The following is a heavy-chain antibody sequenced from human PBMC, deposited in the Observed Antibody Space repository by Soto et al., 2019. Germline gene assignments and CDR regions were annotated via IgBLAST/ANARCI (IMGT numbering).Heavy chain of an antibody. CDR1: GFTFSSYG. Sequence: PGGSLRLSCAASGFTFSSYGMHWVRQAPGKGLEWVAVIWYDGSNKYYADSVKGRFTISRDNSKNTLYLQMNSLRAEDTAVYYCARDVVGATPFDYWGQGTLVTVSS. J-gene: IGHJ4*02. CDR2: IWYDGSNK. CDR3: ARDVVGATPFDY. D-gene: IGHD1-26*01. V-gene: IGHV3-33*01.